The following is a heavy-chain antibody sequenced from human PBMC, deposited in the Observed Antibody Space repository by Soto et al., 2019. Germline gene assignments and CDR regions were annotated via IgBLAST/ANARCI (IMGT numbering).Heavy chain of an antibody. J-gene: IGHJ3*02. V-gene: IGHV3-30*18. CDR1: GFTFSSYG. CDR3: AKYALMVTFGGVIVDDAFDI. CDR2: IPYDGSNK. D-gene: IGHD3-16*02. Sequence: QVQLVESGGGVVQPGRSLRLSCAASGFTFSSYGVHWVRQAPGKGLEWVAVIPYDGSNKYYADAVKGRFTISRDNSKNTVYLQMNSLKAEDRAVYYCAKYALMVTFGGVIVDDAFDIWGQGTMVTVSS.